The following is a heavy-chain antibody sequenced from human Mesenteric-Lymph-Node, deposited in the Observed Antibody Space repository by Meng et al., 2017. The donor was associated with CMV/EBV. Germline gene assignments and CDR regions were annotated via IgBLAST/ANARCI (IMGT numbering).Heavy chain of an antibody. CDR1: GGTFRSHA. CDR3: ARGVVVPAATYYYYGMDV. J-gene: IGHJ6*02. V-gene: IGHV1-69*05. Sequence: SVKVSCKTSGGTFRSHALSWVRQAPGQGLEWMAGIIPIFGTANYAQKFQGRVTITTDESTSTAYMELSSLRSEDTAVYYCARGVVVPAATYYYYGMDVWGQGTTVTVSS. CDR2: IIPIFGTA. D-gene: IGHD2-2*01.